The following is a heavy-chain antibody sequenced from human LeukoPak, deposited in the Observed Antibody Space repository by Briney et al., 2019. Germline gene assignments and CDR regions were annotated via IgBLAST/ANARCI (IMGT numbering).Heavy chain of an antibody. CDR3: ARDFDWAFDH. V-gene: IGHV3-48*02. J-gene: IGHJ4*02. Sequence: GSLRLSCAASGFALDTYSMNWVRQAPGKGLEWLSYINVRYGVIHYADSVRGRFTISSDKAKASVYMQMNRLRDEDTAVYYCARDFDWAFDHWGQGTPVTVSS. CDR1: GFALDTYS. CDR2: INVRYGVI. D-gene: IGHD3-9*01.